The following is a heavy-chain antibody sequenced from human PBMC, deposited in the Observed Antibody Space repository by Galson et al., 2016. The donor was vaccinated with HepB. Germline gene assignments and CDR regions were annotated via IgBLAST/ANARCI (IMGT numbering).Heavy chain of an antibody. CDR1: GGTFTTYA. J-gene: IGHJ6*02. D-gene: IGHD3-22*01. CDR3: ARSTMIMGPSYYGFDV. Sequence: SVKVSCKASGGTFTTYAISWVRQAPGQGLEWMGGIIPMFGIVDTEQKFQGRVTITADESTSTAYMELTSLRSEDTALYYCARSTMIMGPSYYGFDVWGQGTTVTVSS. V-gene: IGHV1-69*13. CDR2: IIPMFGIV.